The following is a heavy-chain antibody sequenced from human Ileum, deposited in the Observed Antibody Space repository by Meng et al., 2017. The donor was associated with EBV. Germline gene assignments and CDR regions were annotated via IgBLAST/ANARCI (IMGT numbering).Heavy chain of an antibody. CDR1: RGSIRSYY. Sequence: VQLQGSGPGLVKSPETLSLTFTVSRGSIRSYYWSWSRQPPGQGLEWIGYIYYSGSTNYNPSLKSRVTISVDTSKNQFSLNLSSVTAADTAVYYCARGGWSLDYWGQGTLVTVSS. D-gene: IGHD2-15*01. V-gene: IGHV4-59*08. CDR2: IYYSGST. CDR3: ARGGWSLDY. J-gene: IGHJ4*02.